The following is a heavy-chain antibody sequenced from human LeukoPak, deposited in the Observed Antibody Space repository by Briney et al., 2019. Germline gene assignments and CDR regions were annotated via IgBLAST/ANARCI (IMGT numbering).Heavy chain of an antibody. V-gene: IGHV1-2*02. CDR1: GYTFTDYY. D-gene: IGHD2-15*01. CDR2: IYPDSGGT. Sequence: GASVKVSCKASGYTFTDYYMHWVRQAPGHGLEWMGWIYPDSGGTNYAQKFQGRVTITADESTSTAYMELSSLRSEDTAVYYCARDSTDYSHAFDIWGQGTMVTVSS. CDR3: ARDSTDYSHAFDI. J-gene: IGHJ3*02.